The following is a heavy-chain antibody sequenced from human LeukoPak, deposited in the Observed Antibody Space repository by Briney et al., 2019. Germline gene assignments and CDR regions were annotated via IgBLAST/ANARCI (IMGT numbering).Heavy chain of an antibody. J-gene: IGHJ4*02. CDR3: ARGRGVTMVRGVIFDY. D-gene: IGHD3-10*01. Sequence: SETLSLTCAVYGGSFSGYYWSWLRQPPGKGLEWIGEINHSGSTNYNPSLKSRVTISVDTSKNQFSLKLSSVTAADTAVYYCARGRGVTMVRGVIFDYWGQGTLVTVSS. CDR2: INHSGST. V-gene: IGHV4-34*01. CDR1: GGSFSGYY.